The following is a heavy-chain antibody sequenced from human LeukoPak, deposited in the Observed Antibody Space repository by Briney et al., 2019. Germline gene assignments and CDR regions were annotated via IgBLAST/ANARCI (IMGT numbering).Heavy chain of an antibody. V-gene: IGHV4-34*01. J-gene: IGHJ4*02. D-gene: IGHD6-13*01. CDR1: GGSFSGYY. CDR2: INHSGST. Sequence: PSETLSPTCAVYGGSFSGYYWSWIRQPPGKGLEWIGEINHSGSTNYNPSLKSRVTISVDTSKNQFSLKLSSVTAVDTAVYYCARGQRRAAAGTRFDYWGQGTLVTVSS. CDR3: ARGQRRAAAGTRFDY.